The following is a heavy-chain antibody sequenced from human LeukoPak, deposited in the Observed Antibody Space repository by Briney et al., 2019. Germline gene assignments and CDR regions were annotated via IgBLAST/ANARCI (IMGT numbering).Heavy chain of an antibody. CDR2: ISGSGGST. CDR1: GFTFSSYA. J-gene: IGHJ4*02. CDR3: AKAVRVDMITFGGVIVYPYYFDY. Sequence: SGGSLRLSCAASGFTFSSYAMSWVRQAPGKGLEWVSAISGSGGSTYYADSVKGRFTISRDNSKNTLYLQMNSLRAEDTAVYYCAKAVRVDMITFGGVIVYPYYFDYWGQGTLVTVSS. D-gene: IGHD3-16*02. V-gene: IGHV3-23*01.